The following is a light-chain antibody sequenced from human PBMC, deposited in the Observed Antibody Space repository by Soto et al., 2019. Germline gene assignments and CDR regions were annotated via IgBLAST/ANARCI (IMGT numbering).Light chain of an antibody. CDR1: SSDVVGYNY. CDR2: DVS. V-gene: IGLV2-14*03. CDR3: SSYTTSNTRQIV. J-gene: IGLJ1*01. Sequence: QSVLTQLASVYGSPGQSITISCTGTSSDVVGYNYVSWYQHHPGKAPKLIIYDVSNRPSGVSIRFSGSKSDNTASLTISGLQPEDEADYHCSSYTTSNTRQIVFGTGTKVTVL.